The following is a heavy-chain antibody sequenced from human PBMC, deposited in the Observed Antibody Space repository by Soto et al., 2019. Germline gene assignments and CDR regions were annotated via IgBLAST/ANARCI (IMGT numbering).Heavy chain of an antibody. Sequence: ASVKVSCKASGNTFASHGFSWVRQAPGQGLEWMGWISGFNGQTNYALKFQGRVTLTTDTSTSTAYMELRSLRSDDTAVYFCARVDPRGVAVVRDYWGQGTLFTVS. CDR1: GNTFASHG. CDR3: ARVDPRGVAVVRDY. D-gene: IGHD3-10*01. V-gene: IGHV1-18*01. CDR2: ISGFNGQT. J-gene: IGHJ4*02.